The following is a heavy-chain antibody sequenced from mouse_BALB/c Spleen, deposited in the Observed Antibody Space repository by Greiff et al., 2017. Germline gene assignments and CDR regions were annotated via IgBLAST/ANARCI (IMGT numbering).Heavy chain of an antibody. CDR3: AKGGGSSFDY. CDR2: ISSGGST. J-gene: IGHJ2*01. D-gene: IGHD1-1*01. CDR1: GFTFSSYA. Sequence: EVMLVESGGDLVKPGGSLKLSCAASGFTFSSYAMSWVRQTPEKRLEWVASISSGGSTYYPDSVKGRFTISRDNARNILYLQMSSLRSEDTAMYYCAKGGGSSFDYWGQGTTLTVSS. V-gene: IGHV5-6-5*01.